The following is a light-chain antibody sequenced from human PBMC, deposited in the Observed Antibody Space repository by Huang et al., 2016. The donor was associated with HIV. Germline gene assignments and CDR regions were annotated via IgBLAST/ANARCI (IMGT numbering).Light chain of an antibody. Sequence: CRSSQSLLHSDGYNYLDWYLQKPGQSPQLLIYLGSNRASGVPDRFSGSGSGTDFTLKISRVEAEDVGVYYCMQALQTPLTFGGGTKVEIK. V-gene: IGKV2-28*01. CDR3: MQALQTPLT. J-gene: IGKJ4*01. CDR1: QSLLHSDGYNY. CDR2: LGS.